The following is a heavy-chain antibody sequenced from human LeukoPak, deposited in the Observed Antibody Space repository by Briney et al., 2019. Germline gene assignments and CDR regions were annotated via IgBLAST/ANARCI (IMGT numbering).Heavy chain of an antibody. V-gene: IGHV1-24*01. CDR1: GYTLTELS. CDR3: ARDMAAAGPGYYYMDV. CDR2: FDPEDGET. J-gene: IGHJ6*03. Sequence: GASVKVSCKVSGYTLTELSMHWVRQAPGKGLEWMGGFDPEDGETIYAQKFQGRVTMTEDTSTDTAYMELSSLRSEDTAVYYCARDMAAAGPGYYYMDVWGKGTTVTISS. D-gene: IGHD6-13*01.